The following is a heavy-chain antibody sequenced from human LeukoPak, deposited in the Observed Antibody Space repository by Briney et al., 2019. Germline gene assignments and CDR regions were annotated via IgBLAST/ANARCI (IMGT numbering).Heavy chain of an antibody. V-gene: IGHV1-8*01. CDR2: MNPNSGNT. D-gene: IGHD3-3*01. J-gene: IGHJ6*02. CDR1: GYTFTSCD. Sequence: GASVKVSCKASGYTFTSCDINWVRQATGQGLEWMGWMNPNSGNTGYAQKFQGRVTMTRNTSISTAYMELSSLRSEDTAVYYCARDDFWSGYYTGIGYYHYYYGMDVWGQGTTVTVSS. CDR3: ARDDFWSGYYTGIGYYHYYYGMDV.